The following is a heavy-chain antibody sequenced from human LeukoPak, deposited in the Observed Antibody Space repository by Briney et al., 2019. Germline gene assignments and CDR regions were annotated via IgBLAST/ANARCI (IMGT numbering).Heavy chain of an antibody. CDR3: ARGEGTVTIFDY. Sequence: PSQTLSLTCTVSGGSISSGDYYWSWIRQPPGKGLEWIGYIYYSGSTYYNPSLKSRVTISVDTSKNQFSLKLSSVTAADTAVYYCARGEGTVTIFDYWGQGNLVTVSS. D-gene: IGHD4-17*01. CDR2: IYYSGST. J-gene: IGHJ4*02. CDR1: GGSISSGDYY. V-gene: IGHV4-30-4*01.